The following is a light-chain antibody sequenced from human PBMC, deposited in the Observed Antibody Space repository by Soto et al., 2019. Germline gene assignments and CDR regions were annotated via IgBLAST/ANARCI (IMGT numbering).Light chain of an antibody. CDR1: QSVSSSY. Sequence: EIVLTQSPVTLSLSPGERATLSCRASQSVSSSYLAWYQQKPGQAPRLLIYGVSSRATGIPDRFSGSGPGTDFTLTISRLEPEDFAVYYCQQYGSSPITFGQGTRLEIK. V-gene: IGKV3-20*01. J-gene: IGKJ5*01. CDR3: QQYGSSPIT. CDR2: GVS.